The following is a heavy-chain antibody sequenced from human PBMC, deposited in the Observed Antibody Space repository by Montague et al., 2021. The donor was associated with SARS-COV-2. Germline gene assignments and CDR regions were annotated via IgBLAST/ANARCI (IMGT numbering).Heavy chain of an antibody. V-gene: IGHV4-4*02. CDR3: ARRITMVRGVTKRNNWFDP. Sequence: SETLSLTCAVSGGSISSDNWWSWVRQSPGKGLEWIGEIFHSGSTXYNPSLKSRVTMSVDKSKNDFSLKLSPVTAADTAMYYCARRITMVRGVTKRNNWFDPWGPGILVTVSS. J-gene: IGHJ5*02. CDR1: GGSISSDNW. D-gene: IGHD3-10*01. CDR2: IFHSGST.